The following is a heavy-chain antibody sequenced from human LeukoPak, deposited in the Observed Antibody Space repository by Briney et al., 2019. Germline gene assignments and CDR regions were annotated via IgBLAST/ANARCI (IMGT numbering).Heavy chain of an antibody. CDR3: ASYDSSGYYYVGPFDY. V-gene: IGHV1-69*13. J-gene: IGHJ4*02. D-gene: IGHD3-22*01. CDR1: GYTFTSYG. CDR2: IIPIFGTA. Sequence: SVKVSCKASGYTFTSYGISWVRQAPGQGLEWMGGIIPIFGTANYAQKFQGRVTITADESTSTAYMELSSLRSEDTAVYCCASYDSSGYYYVGPFDYWGQGTLVTVSS.